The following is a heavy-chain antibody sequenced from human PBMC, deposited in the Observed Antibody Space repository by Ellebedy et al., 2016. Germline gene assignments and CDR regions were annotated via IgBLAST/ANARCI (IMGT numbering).Heavy chain of an antibody. CDR1: GFTFSSYW. D-gene: IGHD3-16*02. V-gene: IGHV3-7*01. CDR2: IKQDGSEK. J-gene: IGHJ5*02. CDR3: AREFGGVIVWVDWFDP. Sequence: GESLKISXAASGFTFSSYWMSWVRQAPGKGLEWVANIKQDGSEKYYVDSVKGRFTISRDNAKNSLYLQMNSLRAEDTAVYYCAREFGGVIVWVDWFDPWGQGTLVTVSS.